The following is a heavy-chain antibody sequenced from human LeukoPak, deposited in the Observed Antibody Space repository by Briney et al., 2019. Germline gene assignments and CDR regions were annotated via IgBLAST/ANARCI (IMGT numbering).Heavy chain of an antibody. J-gene: IGHJ3*02. Sequence: ASVKVSCKASGYTFTSYYVHWVRQAPGQGLEWMGIINPSGGSTSYAQKFQGRVTMTRDTSTSTVYMELSSLRSEDTAVYYCASAAAEGYCSGGSCHDAFDIWGQGTMVTVSS. CDR1: GYTFTSYY. CDR3: ASAAAEGYCSGGSCHDAFDI. V-gene: IGHV1-46*01. D-gene: IGHD2-15*01. CDR2: INPSGGST.